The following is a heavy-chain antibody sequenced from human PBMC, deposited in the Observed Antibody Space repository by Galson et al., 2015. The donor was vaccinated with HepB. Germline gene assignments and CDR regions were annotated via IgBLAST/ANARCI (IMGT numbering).Heavy chain of an antibody. Sequence: SVKVSCKASGYTFTGYYMHWVRQAPGQGLEWMGWINPNSGGTNYAQKFQGWVTMTRDTSISTAYMELSRLRSDDTAVYYCARGGYYGSGSYSNDAFDIWGQGTMVTVSS. CDR3: ARGGYYGSGSYSNDAFDI. CDR1: GYTFTGYY. J-gene: IGHJ3*02. D-gene: IGHD3-10*01. V-gene: IGHV1-2*04. CDR2: INPNSGGT.